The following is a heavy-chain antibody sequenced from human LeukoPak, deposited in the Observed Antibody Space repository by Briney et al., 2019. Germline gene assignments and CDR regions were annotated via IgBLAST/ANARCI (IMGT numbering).Heavy chain of an antibody. CDR1: GFTLSSYA. CDR3: ARDFGSPIAVAGPGYFDY. J-gene: IGHJ4*02. CDR2: ISSSSSYI. Sequence: GGSLRLSCAASGFTLSSYAMSWVRQAPGKGLEWVSSISSSSSYIYYADSVKGRFTISRDNAKNSLYLQMNSLRAEDTAVYYCARDFGSPIAVAGPGYFDYWGQGTLVTVSS. D-gene: IGHD6-19*01. V-gene: IGHV3-21*01.